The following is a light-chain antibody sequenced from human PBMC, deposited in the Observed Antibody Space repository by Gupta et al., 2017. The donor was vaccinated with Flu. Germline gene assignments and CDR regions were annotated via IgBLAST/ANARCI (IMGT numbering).Light chain of an antibody. J-gene: IGLJ2*01. CDR3: CSYAVIRDRQL. V-gene: IGLV2-23*02. CDR2: EVN. Sequence: QSALRQPASVSGSPGQTVTISCTGTGSDIGRYNLVSWYQQYPGKAPKLLIHEVNKRPSWVSNRFSGSKSGDTASLTISDLQSDDEAHYYCCSYAVIRDRQLFGGGTKLTVL. CDR1: GSDIGRYNL.